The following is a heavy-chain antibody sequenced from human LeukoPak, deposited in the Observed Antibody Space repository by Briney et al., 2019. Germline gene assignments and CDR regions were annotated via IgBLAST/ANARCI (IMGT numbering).Heavy chain of an antibody. CDR2: ISAYNGNT. CDR1: GYTFTSYG. Sequence: ASVKVSCKASGYTFTSYGISWVRQAPGQGLEWMGWISAYNGNTNYAQKLQGRVTMTIDTSTSTAYMELRSLRSDDTAVYYCARNTNSGSYLYYYYMDVWGKGTAVTISS. D-gene: IGHD1-26*01. J-gene: IGHJ6*03. V-gene: IGHV1-18*01. CDR3: ARNTNSGSYLYYYYMDV.